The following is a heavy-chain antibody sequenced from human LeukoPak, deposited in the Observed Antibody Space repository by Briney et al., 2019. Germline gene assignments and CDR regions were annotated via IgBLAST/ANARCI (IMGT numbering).Heavy chain of an antibody. CDR2: FISATSSYL. J-gene: IGHJ3*01. Sequence: GGSLRLSCAASGFTFIFYSMSWVRQAPGKGLEWISSFISATSSYLYYADSVKGRFTISRDNTNNSLFLQLNSLTVEDTAVYFCVREGLRSRTTIFRVVPNSFTRWGQARMVTVYS. CDR1: GFTFIFYS. CDR3: VREGLRSRTTIFRVVPNSFTR. D-gene: IGHD3-3*01. V-gene: IGHV3-21*06.